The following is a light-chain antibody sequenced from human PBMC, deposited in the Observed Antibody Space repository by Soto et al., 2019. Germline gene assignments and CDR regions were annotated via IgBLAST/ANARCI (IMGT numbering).Light chain of an antibody. J-gene: IGKJ2*01. CDR3: QQYNTCPYT. CDR1: QSVSSN. CDR2: GAS. Sequence: EIVMTQSPATLSVSPGERATLSCRASQSVSSNLAWYQQKPGQAPRLLIYGASTRATGIPARFSGSGSGTEFTLNISSLQSEDFAVYYSQQYNTCPYTFGQGTKLEIK. V-gene: IGKV3-15*01.